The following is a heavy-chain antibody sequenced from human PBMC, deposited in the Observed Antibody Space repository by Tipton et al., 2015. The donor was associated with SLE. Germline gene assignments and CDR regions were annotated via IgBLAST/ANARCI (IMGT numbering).Heavy chain of an antibody. Sequence: TLSLTRTVSGGSIRSYYWSWIRQPPGKGLEWIGYIYYSGSTNYNPSLKSRVTISVDTSQNQFSLKLSSVTAADTAVYYCCSGYHYFDYWGQGTLVTVSS. D-gene: IGHD3-22*01. V-gene: IGHV4-59*01. CDR3: CSGYHYFDY. CDR2: IYYSGST. CDR1: GGSIRSYY. J-gene: IGHJ4*02.